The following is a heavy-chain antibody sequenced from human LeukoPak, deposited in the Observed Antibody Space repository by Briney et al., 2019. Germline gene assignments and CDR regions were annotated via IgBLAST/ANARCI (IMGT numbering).Heavy chain of an antibody. Sequence: SETLSLTCTVSGGSISSYYWSWIRQPAGKGLEWIGRIYTSGSTNYNPSLKSRVTISLDTSTNQFFLKLISFTAPSTAIYFCAKSGGYGLIDYWGQETLVTVSS. J-gene: IGHJ4*02. CDR3: AKSGGYGLIDY. V-gene: IGHV4-4*07. CDR1: GGSISSYY. D-gene: IGHD1-26*01. CDR2: IYTSGST.